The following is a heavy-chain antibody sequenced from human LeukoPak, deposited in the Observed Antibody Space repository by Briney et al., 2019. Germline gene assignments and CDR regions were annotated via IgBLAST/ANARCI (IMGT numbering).Heavy chain of an antibody. Sequence: SETLSLTCTVSGGSISSYYWTWIRQPPGKGLQWIGYVHYNGESNFNPSLNSRVIMSVDTSKNQFSLRLSSVTAADTAVYYCAKVGGTGHFDYWGQGTLVTVSS. J-gene: IGHJ4*02. V-gene: IGHV4-59*01. CDR2: VHYNGES. CDR3: AKVGGTGHFDY. CDR1: GGSISSYY.